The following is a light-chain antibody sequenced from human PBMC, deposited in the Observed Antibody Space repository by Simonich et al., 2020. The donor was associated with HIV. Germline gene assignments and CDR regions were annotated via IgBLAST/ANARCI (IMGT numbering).Light chain of an antibody. Sequence: DIVMTQSPATLSVSPGEGVTLSCRASQSVSSSLSWYQQKPGQAPRLLIYGASTRATGIPARFSGSGSGTEFTLTISSMQSEDFAVYYCQQYNNWPLTFGGGTRVEI. V-gene: IGKV3-15*01. J-gene: IGKJ4*01. CDR2: GAS. CDR1: QSVSSS. CDR3: QQYNNWPLT.